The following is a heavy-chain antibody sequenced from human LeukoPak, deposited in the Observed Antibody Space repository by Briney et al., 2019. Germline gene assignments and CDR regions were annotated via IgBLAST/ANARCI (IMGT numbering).Heavy chain of an antibody. CDR1: GVSFSGYY. Sequence: SETLSLTCAVYGVSFSGYYWSWIRQPPGKGLEWIGEINHSGSTNYNPSLKSRVTISVDTSKNQFSLKLSSVTAADTAVYYCARVVQQSYYYGMDVWGKGTTVTVSS. J-gene: IGHJ6*04. V-gene: IGHV4-34*01. D-gene: IGHD2-8*01. CDR3: ARVVQQSYYYGMDV. CDR2: INHSGST.